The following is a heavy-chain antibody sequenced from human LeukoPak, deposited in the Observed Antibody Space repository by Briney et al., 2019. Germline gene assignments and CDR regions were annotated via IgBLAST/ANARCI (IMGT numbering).Heavy chain of an antibody. J-gene: IGHJ5*02. CDR1: EYTFTNYD. CDR3: ARSLGTYWGKDFLNWFDP. CDR2: INPSSGNT. D-gene: IGHD3-16*01. V-gene: IGHV1-8*01. Sequence: ASVKVSCKASEYTFTNYDINWVRQATGQGLEWMGWINPSSGNTGYTQKFQGRVTMIRNTSLSTAYMELTSLKSEDTAVYYCARSLGTYWGKDFLNWFDPWGQGTLVTVSS.